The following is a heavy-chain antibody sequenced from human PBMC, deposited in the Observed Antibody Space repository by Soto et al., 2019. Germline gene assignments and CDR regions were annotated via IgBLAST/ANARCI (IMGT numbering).Heavy chain of an antibody. CDR1: GFTFSSYS. Sequence: EVQLVESGGGLVKPGGSLRLSCAASGFTFSSYSMNWVRQAPGKGLEWVSSISSSSSYIYYADSVKGRFTISRDNAKNLLQLQMNSLRAEDTAVYYCARVRGGDLKAFDIWGQGTMVTVSS. CDR3: ARVRGGDLKAFDI. V-gene: IGHV3-21*01. J-gene: IGHJ3*02. CDR2: ISSSSSYI. D-gene: IGHD3-10*01.